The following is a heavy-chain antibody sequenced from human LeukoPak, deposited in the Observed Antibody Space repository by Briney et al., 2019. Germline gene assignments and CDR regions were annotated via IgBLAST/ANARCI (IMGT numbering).Heavy chain of an antibody. J-gene: IGHJ4*02. CDR1: GYNFPNYW. V-gene: IGHV5-51*01. Sequence: GESLKISCKGSGYNFPNYWIGWVRQLPGQGLEWMGIIYAGDSETRYRPSFQGQVTISADKSISTAYLQWSSLKASDSAMYYCARFLYGDYSHYFDYWGQGTLVTVSS. D-gene: IGHD4-17*01. CDR3: ARFLYGDYSHYFDY. CDR2: IYAGDSET.